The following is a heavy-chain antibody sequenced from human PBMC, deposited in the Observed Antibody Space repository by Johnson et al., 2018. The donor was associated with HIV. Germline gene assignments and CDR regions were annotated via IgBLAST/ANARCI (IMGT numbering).Heavy chain of an antibody. J-gene: IGHJ3*02. CDR2: INWNGGST. D-gene: IGHD1-26*01. V-gene: IGHV3-20*04. CDR1: GFTFDDYG. Sequence: VQLVESGGGVVRPGGSLRLSCAASGFTFDDYGMSWVRQAPGKGLEWVSGINWNGGSTGYADSVKGRFTISRDNAKNSLYLQMNSLRAEDTALYYCARRPNHDIVGGTIGWSAFDIWGQGTMVTVSS. CDR3: ARRPNHDIVGGTIGWSAFDI.